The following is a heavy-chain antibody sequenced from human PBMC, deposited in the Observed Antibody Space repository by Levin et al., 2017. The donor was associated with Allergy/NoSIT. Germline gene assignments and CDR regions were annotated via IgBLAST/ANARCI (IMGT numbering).Heavy chain of an antibody. CDR3: ARVVGRQYQLDY. CDR2: ISSSGGTS. J-gene: IGHJ4*02. V-gene: IGHV3-48*03. CDR1: GFTFSTYE. Sequence: GGSLRLSCAASGFTFSTYEMNWVRQAPGKGLEWVSYISSSGGTSYYADSVKGRFTISRDNAKNSLFLQMNSLRAEDTAIYYCARVVGRQYQLDYWGQGTLVTVSS. D-gene: IGHD1-1*01.